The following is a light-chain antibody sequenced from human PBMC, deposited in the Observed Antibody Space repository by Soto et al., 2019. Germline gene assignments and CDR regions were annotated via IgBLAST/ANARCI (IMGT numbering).Light chain of an antibody. CDR3: NSYAGSNSFV. CDR2: EVN. J-gene: IGLJ1*01. V-gene: IGLV2-8*01. Sequence: QSALTQPPSASGSPGQSVTISCTGTSSDVGGYNYVSWYQQHPGKAPKLVIFEVNKRPSGVPDRLSGSKSANTASLTVSGLQTEDEADYYCNSYAGSNSFVFGTGTSSPS. CDR1: SSDVGGYNY.